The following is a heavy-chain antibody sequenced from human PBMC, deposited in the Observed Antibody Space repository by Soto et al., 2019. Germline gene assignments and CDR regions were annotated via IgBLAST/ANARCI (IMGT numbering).Heavy chain of an antibody. Sequence: EVQLVESGGGLVQPGGSLRLSCAASGFTLSSYSMNWVRQAPGKGLEWVSYISSSSSTIYYADSVKGRFTISRDNAKNPLYLQMNSLRYEDTVVYYGARAFLYSSVAYWGQGTLVTVSS. D-gene: IGHD5-18*01. CDR2: ISSSSSTI. V-gene: IGHV3-48*02. CDR3: ARAFLYSSVAY. J-gene: IGHJ4*02. CDR1: GFTLSSYS.